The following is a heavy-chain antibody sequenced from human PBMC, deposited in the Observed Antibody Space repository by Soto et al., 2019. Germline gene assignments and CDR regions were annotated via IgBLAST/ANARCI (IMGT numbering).Heavy chain of an antibody. V-gene: IGHV3-30-3*01. CDR2: ISYDGSNK. CDR3: ARDQGYYDSSGYYPAYYFDY. CDR1: GFTFSSYA. D-gene: IGHD3-22*01. J-gene: IGHJ4*02. Sequence: GGSLRLSCAASGFTFSSYAMHWVRQAPGKGLEWVAVISYDGSNKYYADSVKGRFTISRDNSKNTLYLQMNSLRAEDTAVYYCARDQGYYDSSGYYPAYYFDYWGQGTLVTVSS.